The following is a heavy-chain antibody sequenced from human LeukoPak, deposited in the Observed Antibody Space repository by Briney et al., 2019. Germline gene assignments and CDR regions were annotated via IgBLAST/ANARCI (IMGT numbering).Heavy chain of an antibody. CDR3: AKLWKYQLKSDY. V-gene: IGHV3-23*01. CDR2: ISGSGGST. Sequence: GGSLRLSCAASGFTFSSYAMSWVRQAPGKGLEWVLAISGSGGSTYCADSVKGRFTISRDNSKNTLYLQMNSLRAEDKAVYCCAKLWKYQLKSDYWGQGTLVTVSS. CDR1: GFTFSSYA. J-gene: IGHJ4*02. D-gene: IGHD2-2*01.